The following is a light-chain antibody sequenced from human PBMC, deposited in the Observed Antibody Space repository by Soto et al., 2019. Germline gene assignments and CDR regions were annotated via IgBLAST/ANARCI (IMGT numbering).Light chain of an antibody. CDR3: QQRSNWPPYT. V-gene: IGKV3-11*01. Sequence: EIVLTQSPATLSLSPGERATLSCRASQSVSSYLAWYQQKPGQAPRLLIYDASNRATGIPARFSGSGSGTDFTLTISSLEPEEIAVDYCQQRSNWPPYTFGQGTKLEIK. CDR1: QSVSSY. CDR2: DAS. J-gene: IGKJ2*01.